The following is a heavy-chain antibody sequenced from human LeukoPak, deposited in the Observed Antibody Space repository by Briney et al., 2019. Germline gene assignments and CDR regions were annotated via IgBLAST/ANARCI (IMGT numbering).Heavy chain of an antibody. CDR1: GYSFSNYW. Sequence: GESLKISCKGSGYSFSNYWIVCVRQMPGKGLEWMGINHPGDSDTRYSPSFQGPVTISADKSISTAYLQWSSLKASDTAMYYCARQRGGASYIFDYWGQGTLVTVSS. D-gene: IGHD2-21*01. CDR2: NHPGDSDT. V-gene: IGHV5-51*01. CDR3: ARQRGGASYIFDY. J-gene: IGHJ4*02.